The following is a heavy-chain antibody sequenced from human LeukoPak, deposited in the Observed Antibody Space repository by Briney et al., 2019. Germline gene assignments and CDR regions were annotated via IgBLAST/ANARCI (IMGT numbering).Heavy chain of an antibody. V-gene: IGHV1-24*01. J-gene: IGHJ5*02. CDR1: GYTLIELS. Sequence: ASVTVSCKVSGYTLIELSMHWVRQAPGEGLEWMGGFDPEDGKTVYAQKFQGRVTMTEDTSTDTAYMELSSLRSEDTAVYYCATLFPLPQMTMIGSPWGQGTLVTVSS. CDR3: ATLFPLPQMTMIGSP. CDR2: FDPEDGKT. D-gene: IGHD3-22*01.